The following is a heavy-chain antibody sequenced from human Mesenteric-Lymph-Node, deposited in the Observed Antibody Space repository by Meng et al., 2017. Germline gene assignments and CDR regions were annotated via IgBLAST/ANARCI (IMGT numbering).Heavy chain of an antibody. D-gene: IGHD6-13*01. CDR1: GGSISSSSYY. Sequence: SETLSLTCTVSGGSISSSSYYWGWIRQPPGKGLEWIGSIYYSGSTYYNPSLKSRVTISVDTSKNQFSLKLSSVTAADTAVYYCAREVAAAGTSIDYWGQGTLVTVSS. CDR2: IYYSGST. J-gene: IGHJ4*02. V-gene: IGHV4-39*07. CDR3: AREVAAAGTSIDY.